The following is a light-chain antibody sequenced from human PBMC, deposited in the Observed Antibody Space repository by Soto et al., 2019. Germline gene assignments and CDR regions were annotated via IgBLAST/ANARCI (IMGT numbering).Light chain of an antibody. V-gene: IGKV1-5*03. Sequence: DIQMTQSPSTLSGSVGDRVTITCRASQTISSWLALYQQKPGKAPKLLIYKASTLKSGVPSRFSGSGSGTEFTLTISSLQPDDFATYYCQHYYSYSEAFGQGTKVDIK. CDR1: QTISSW. CDR2: KAS. J-gene: IGKJ1*01. CDR3: QHYYSYSEA.